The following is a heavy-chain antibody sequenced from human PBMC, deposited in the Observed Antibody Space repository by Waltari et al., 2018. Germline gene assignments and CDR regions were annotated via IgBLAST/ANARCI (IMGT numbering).Heavy chain of an antibody. V-gene: IGHV3-48*02. J-gene: IGHJ4*02. CDR3: ARGLGDYTY. Sequence: EVQLVESGGGLVQRGGSLRLSCAASGFNFSTYSMNWVRQAPGKGLECISYIKSTGSTIHYADSVKGRFTISRDNAKNSLYLQMNSLRDEDTAVYYCARGLGDYTYWGQGTLVTVSS. D-gene: IGHD4-17*01. CDR1: GFNFSTYS. CDR2: IKSTGSTI.